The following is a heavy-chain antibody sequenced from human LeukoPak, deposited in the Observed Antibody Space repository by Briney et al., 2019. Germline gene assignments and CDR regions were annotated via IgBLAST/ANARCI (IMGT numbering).Heavy chain of an antibody. CDR3: ARIFRYQLIDYYALDV. D-gene: IGHD2-2*01. CDR1: GFSFTTYA. CDR2: ITATSGTT. Sequence: GGSLRLSCAASGFSFTTYAMNWVRQAPGKGLEWVSAITATSGTTDYADSVEGRFTISRDNAKSSVSPQMNSLRDDDTAVYYCARIFRYQLIDYYALDVWGQGTTVTVSS. J-gene: IGHJ6*02. V-gene: IGHV3-23*01.